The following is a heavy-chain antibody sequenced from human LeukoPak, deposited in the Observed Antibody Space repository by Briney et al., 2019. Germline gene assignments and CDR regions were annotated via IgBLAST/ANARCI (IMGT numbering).Heavy chain of an antibody. V-gene: IGHV1-8*01. Sequence: ASVKLSCKASGYTFTSYDINWVRQATGQGLEWMGWMNPNSGNTGYAQKFQGRVTITRNTSISTAYMELSSLRSEDTAVYYCARGPSVTMVRGVKFGWFDPWGQGTLVTVSS. CDR3: ARGPSVTMVRGVKFGWFDP. J-gene: IGHJ5*02. D-gene: IGHD3-10*01. CDR2: MNPNSGNT. CDR1: GYTFTSYD.